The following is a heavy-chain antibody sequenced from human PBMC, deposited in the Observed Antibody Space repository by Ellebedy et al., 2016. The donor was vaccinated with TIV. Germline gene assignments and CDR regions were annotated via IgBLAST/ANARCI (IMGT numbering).Heavy chain of an antibody. D-gene: IGHD2-15*01. V-gene: IGHV3-23*01. CDR2: ISGSGGST. CDR3: AKDLNVVVVVAARDYYYGMDV. J-gene: IGHJ6*02. CDR1: GFTFSSYA. Sequence: GESLKISXAASGFTFSSYAMSWVRQAPGKGLEWVSAISGSGGSTYYADSVKGRFTISRDNSKNTLYLQMNSLRAEDTAVYYCAKDLNVVVVVAARDYYYGMDVWGQGTTVTVSS.